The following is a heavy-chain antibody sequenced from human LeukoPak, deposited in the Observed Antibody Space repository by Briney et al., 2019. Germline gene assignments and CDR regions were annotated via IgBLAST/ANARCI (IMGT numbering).Heavy chain of an antibody. Sequence: QSGRSLRLSCAASGFTFDDYAMHWVRQAPGKGLEWVSGISWNSGSIGCADSVKGRFTISRDNAKNSLYLQMNSLRAEDTALYYCAKDMGDQYSSGPLFPWGQGTLVTVSS. J-gene: IGHJ5*02. CDR2: ISWNSGSI. V-gene: IGHV3-9*01. D-gene: IGHD6-19*01. CDR1: GFTFDDYA. CDR3: AKDMGDQYSSGPLFP.